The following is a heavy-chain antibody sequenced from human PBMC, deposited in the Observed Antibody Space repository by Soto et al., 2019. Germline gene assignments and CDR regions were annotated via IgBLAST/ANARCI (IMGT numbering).Heavy chain of an antibody. J-gene: IGHJ6*02. CDR1: GFTFSSYA. CDR3: ASNRLGYYDSSGYPPEGLMDV. CDR2: ISYDGSNK. V-gene: IGHV3-30-3*01. D-gene: IGHD3-22*01. Sequence: GGSLRLSCAASGFTFSSYAMHWVRQAPGKGLEWVAVISYDGSNKYYADSVKGRFTISRDNSKNTLYLQMNSLRAEDTAVYYCASNRLGYYDSSGYPPEGLMDVWGQGTTVTVSS.